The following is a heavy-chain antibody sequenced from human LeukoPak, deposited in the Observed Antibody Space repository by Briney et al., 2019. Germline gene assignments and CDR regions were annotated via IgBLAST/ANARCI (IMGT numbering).Heavy chain of an antibody. Sequence: TGGSLRLSCKASGFTFSSYGIHWVPQAPGKGLEWVAFIRYDGSNKYYADSVKGRFTISRDNSKNTLYLQMNSLRAEDTAVYYCAKDPRRGVGFVGATFDYWGQGTLVSVSS. CDR1: GFTFSSYG. D-gene: IGHD1-26*01. CDR3: AKDPRRGVGFVGATFDY. CDR2: IRYDGSNK. J-gene: IGHJ4*02. V-gene: IGHV3-30*02.